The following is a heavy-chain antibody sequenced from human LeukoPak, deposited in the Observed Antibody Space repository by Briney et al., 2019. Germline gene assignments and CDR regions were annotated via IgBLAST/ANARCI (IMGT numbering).Heavy chain of an antibody. CDR3: ALRRSYMVRGVINWFDP. J-gene: IGHJ5*02. D-gene: IGHD3-10*01. V-gene: IGHV4-39*02. Sequence: SETLSLTCSVSGGSISLSYYYWGWIRQPPGKALEWIGSVYYSGTTSYNPSLKSRVTISVDMSKNHFSLKLSSVTAADTAVYYCALRRSYMVRGVINWFDPWGQGTLVTVSS. CDR2: VYYSGTT. CDR1: GGSISLSYYY.